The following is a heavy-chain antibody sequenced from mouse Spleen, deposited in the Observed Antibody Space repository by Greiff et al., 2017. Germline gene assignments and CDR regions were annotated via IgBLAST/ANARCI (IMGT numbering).Heavy chain of an antibody. CDR3: TREGDGYYQAMDD. J-gene: IGHJ4*01. Sequence: QVQLQQPGAELVRPGASVKLSCKASGYTFTSYWINWVKQRPGQGLEWIGNIYPSDSYTNYNQKFKDKATLTVDKSSSTAYMQLSSPTSEDSAVYYCTREGDGYYQAMDDWGQGTSVTVSS. V-gene: IGHV1-69*02. CDR2: IYPSDSYT. D-gene: IGHD2-3*01. CDR1: GYTFTSYW.